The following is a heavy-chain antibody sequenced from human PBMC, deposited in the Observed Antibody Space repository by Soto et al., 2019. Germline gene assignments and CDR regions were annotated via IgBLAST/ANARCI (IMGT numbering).Heavy chain of an antibody. Sequence: GESLKISCKGSGYSFTSYWIGWVRQMPGKGLEWMGIIYPGDSDTRYSPSFQGQVTISADESISPAYLQWSSLKASDTAMYYWARGAGSAAAGTHNWFDPWGQGTLVTVSS. CDR1: GYSFTSYW. D-gene: IGHD6-13*01. J-gene: IGHJ5*02. CDR3: ARGAGSAAAGTHNWFDP. CDR2: IYPGDSDT. V-gene: IGHV5-51*01.